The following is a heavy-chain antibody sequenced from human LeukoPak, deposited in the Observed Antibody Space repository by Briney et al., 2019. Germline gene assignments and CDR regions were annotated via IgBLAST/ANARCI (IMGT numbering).Heavy chain of an antibody. D-gene: IGHD6-6*01. CDR3: TRTKLIAAPPDY. CDR2: IYPTGNT. J-gene: IGHJ4*02. Sequence: SETLSLTCSVSGGAIISYYWSWIRQPAGKGPEWIGRIYPTGNTDYNPSLKSRVTISVDTSQNQFSVKLSSVTAADTAVYYCTRTKLIAAPPDYWGQGTLVTVSP. CDR1: GGAIISYY. V-gene: IGHV4-4*07.